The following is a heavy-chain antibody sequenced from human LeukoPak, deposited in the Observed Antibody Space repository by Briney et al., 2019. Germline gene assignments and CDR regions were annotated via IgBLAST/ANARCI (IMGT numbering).Heavy chain of an antibody. CDR2: IKKDGSDE. J-gene: IGHJ3*02. CDR3: ARRVIIGVAIPSHAFDT. Sequence: GGSLRLSCAASGFTFSSYWMSWVRQAPGKGLESVANIKKDGSDEYYVDSVKGRFTISRDNAKNSLYLQMNILRAEDTAVYYCARRVIIGVAIPSHAFDTWGQGTMVTVSS. D-gene: IGHD3-3*01. V-gene: IGHV3-7*01. CDR1: GFTFSSYW.